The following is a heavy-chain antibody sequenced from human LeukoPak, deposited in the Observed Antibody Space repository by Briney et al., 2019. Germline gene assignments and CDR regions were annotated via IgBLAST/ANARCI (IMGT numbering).Heavy chain of an antibody. CDR3: TRGAPWLIDY. V-gene: IGHV4-59*01. CDR2: FYNNGSS. CDR1: GVSISGYY. J-gene: IGHJ4*02. D-gene: IGHD3-16*01. Sequence: SETLSLTCTVSGVSISGYYRRWIRQPPGKGLEWIGYFYNNGSSNYNPSLKNGVTISAETYKNQSFLKLNSLTTADTAVYCCTRGAPWLIDYWGQGILVTVSS.